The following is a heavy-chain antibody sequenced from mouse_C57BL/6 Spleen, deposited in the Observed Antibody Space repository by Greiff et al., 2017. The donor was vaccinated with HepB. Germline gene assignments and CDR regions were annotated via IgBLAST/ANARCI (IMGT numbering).Heavy chain of an antibody. CDR2: ISDGGSYT. Sequence: EVHLVESGGGLVKPGGSLKLSCAASGFTFSSYAMSWVRQTPEKRLEWVATISDGGSYTYYPDNVKGRFTISRDNAKNNLYLQMSQLKSEDTAMYYCAREGLAYYAMDYWGQGTSVTVSS. V-gene: IGHV5-4*01. CDR1: GFTFSSYA. J-gene: IGHJ4*01. CDR3: AREGLAYYAMDY.